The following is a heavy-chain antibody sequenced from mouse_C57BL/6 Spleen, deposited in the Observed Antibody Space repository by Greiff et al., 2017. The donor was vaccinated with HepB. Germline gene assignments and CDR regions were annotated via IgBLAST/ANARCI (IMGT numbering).Heavy chain of an antibody. CDR3: ARGTGTHFDY. V-gene: IGHV1-82*01. CDR2: IYPGDGDT. CDR1: GYAFSSSW. J-gene: IGHJ2*01. Sequence: VQLQQSGPELVKPGASVKISCKASGYAFSSSWMNWVKQRPGKGLEWIGRIYPGDGDTNYNGKFKGKATLTADKSSSTAYMQLSSLTSEDSAVYCCARGTGTHFDYWGQGTTLTVAS. D-gene: IGHD3-3*01.